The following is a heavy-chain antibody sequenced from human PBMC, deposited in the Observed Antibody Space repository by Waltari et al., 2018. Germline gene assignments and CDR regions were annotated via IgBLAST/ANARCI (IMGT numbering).Heavy chain of an antibody. Sequence: QITLKESGPTLVKPTQTLTLTCTFSGFSLSTSGVGVGWIRQPPGKALECLELIYWDDDKRYSPSLKSRLTIPKETSKNQVVLTMTNMDPVDTATYYCAHRRRAYDYIWGSYRSGGAFDIWGQGTMVTDSS. CDR3: AHRRRAYDYIWGSYRSGGAFDI. CDR2: IYWDDDK. CDR1: GFSLSTSGVG. J-gene: IGHJ3*02. D-gene: IGHD3-16*02. V-gene: IGHV2-5*02.